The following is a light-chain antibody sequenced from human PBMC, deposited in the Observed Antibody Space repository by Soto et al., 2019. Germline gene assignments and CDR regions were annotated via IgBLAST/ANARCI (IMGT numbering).Light chain of an antibody. J-gene: IGLJ1*01. CDR3: ISYTGRSTSYV. CDR2: EVS. Sequence: QSVLTQPASVSGSPGQSITTSCSGTSSDVGSYDHVAWYQQFPGKTPKLMIYEVSNRPSGVSSRFSGSKSGNTASLTISGLQAEDEADYYCISYTGRSTSYVFGSGTKLTVL. V-gene: IGLV2-14*01. CDR1: SSDVGSYDH.